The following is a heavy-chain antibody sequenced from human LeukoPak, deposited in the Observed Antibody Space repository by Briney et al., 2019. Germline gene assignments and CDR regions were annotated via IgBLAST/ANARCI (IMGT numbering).Heavy chain of an antibody. D-gene: IGHD6-6*01. CDR1: GGSFSGYY. Sequence: SETLSLTCAVYGGSFSGYYWSWIRQPPGKGLEWIGEINHSGSTNYNPSLKSQVTISVDTSKNQFSLKLSSVTAADTAVYYCAREGFIAARTIDYWGQGTLVTVSS. J-gene: IGHJ4*02. V-gene: IGHV4-34*01. CDR2: INHSGST. CDR3: AREGFIAARTIDY.